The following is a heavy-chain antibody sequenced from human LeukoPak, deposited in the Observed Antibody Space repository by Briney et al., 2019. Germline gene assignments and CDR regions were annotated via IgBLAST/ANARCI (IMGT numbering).Heavy chain of an antibody. D-gene: IGHD3-10*01. CDR3: ARGFGSGNYYYGWFDP. Sequence: SETLSLTCAVYGGSFSGYYWSWIRQPPGKGLEWIGEINHSGSTNYNPSLKSRVTISVDTSKNQFSLQLTSVTAADTAVYYCARGFGSGNYYYGWFDPWGQGALVTVSS. CDR2: INHSGST. CDR1: GGSFSGYY. J-gene: IGHJ5*02. V-gene: IGHV4-34*01.